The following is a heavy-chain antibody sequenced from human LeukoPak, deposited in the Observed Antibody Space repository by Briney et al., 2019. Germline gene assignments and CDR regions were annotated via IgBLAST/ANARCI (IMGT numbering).Heavy chain of an antibody. V-gene: IGHV4-4*07. D-gene: IGHD4-11*01. Sequence: PSETLSLTCTVSGGSISSYYWSWIRQRAGKGLECIGRFYISGSANSNPSLKSRVTMSVNTSKNQFSLRLNSVPAADTAVYYCARDFLLQSEGLFDYWGQGTLVTVSS. CDR1: GGSISSYY. J-gene: IGHJ4*02. CDR2: FYISGSA. CDR3: ARDFLLQSEGLFDY.